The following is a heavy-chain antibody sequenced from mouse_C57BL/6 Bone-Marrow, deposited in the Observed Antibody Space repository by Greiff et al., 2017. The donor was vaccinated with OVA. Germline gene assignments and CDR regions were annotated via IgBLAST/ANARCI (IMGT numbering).Heavy chain of an antibody. J-gene: IGHJ1*03. CDR1: GYTFTSYW. CDR2: INPSNGGT. V-gene: IGHV1-53*01. CDR3: AFYYYGSSYNWYFDV. Sequence: QVQLQQSGPELVKPGASVKLSCKASGYTFTSYWMHWVKQRPGQGLEWIGNINPSNGGTNYNEKFKSKATLTVDKSSSTAYMQLSSLTSEDSAVYYCAFYYYGSSYNWYFDVWGTGTTVTVSS. D-gene: IGHD1-1*01.